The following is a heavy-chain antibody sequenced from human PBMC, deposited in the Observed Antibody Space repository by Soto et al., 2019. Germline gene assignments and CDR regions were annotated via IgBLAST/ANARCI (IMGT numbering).Heavy chain of an antibody. Sequence: SETLSLTCTVSGGSVSSGSYYWSWIRQPPGKGLEWIGYIYYSGSTNYNPSLKSRVTISVDTSKNQFSLKLSSVTAADTAVYYCARDLGRFWSGFWFDPWGQGTLVTVSS. CDR2: IYYSGST. J-gene: IGHJ5*02. V-gene: IGHV4-61*01. D-gene: IGHD3-3*01. CDR3: ARDLGRFWSGFWFDP. CDR1: GGSVSSGSYY.